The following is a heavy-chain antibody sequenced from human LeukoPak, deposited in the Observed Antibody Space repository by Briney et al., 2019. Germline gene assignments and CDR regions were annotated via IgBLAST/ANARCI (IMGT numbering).Heavy chain of an antibody. CDR3: ARDRGFTMLSYMDV. D-gene: IGHD3-10*02. CDR1: GGSVSDYY. Sequence: SETLSLTCTISGGSVSDYYWSWIRQPPGKGLEYIGYIHYSGSTNYSPSLKSRVTISVDTSKNQFSLKLTSVTAADTAVYYCARDRGFTMLSYMDVWGKGTTVTVSS. CDR2: IHYSGST. V-gene: IGHV4-59*02. J-gene: IGHJ6*03.